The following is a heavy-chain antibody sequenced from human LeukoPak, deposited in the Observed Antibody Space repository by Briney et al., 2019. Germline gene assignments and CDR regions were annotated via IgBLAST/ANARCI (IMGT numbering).Heavy chain of an antibody. J-gene: IGHJ3*02. CDR2: IIPIFGIA. CDR1: GGTFSSYA. CDR3: ARVDIDAFDI. V-gene: IGHV1-69*04. Sequence: SVKVSCKASGGTFSSYAISWVRQAPGQGLEWMGRIIPIFGIANYAQKFQGRVTITADKSTSTAYMELSSLRSEDTAVYYCARVDIDAFDIWGQGTMVTVSS. D-gene: IGHD2-2*03.